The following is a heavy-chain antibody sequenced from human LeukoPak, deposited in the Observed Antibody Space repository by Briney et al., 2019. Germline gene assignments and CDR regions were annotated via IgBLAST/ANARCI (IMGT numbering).Heavy chain of an antibody. CDR2: IYYSGST. J-gene: IGHJ6*03. D-gene: IGHD6-6*01. Sequence: SETLSLTCTVSGDSVISTNYYGGWIRQPPGKGLEWIGSIYYSGSTYYNPSLKSRVTISVDTSKNQFSLKLSSVTAADTAVYYCAGSIAARSGQRLSWPYYYYYYYMDVWGKGTTVTVSS. CDR1: GDSVISTNYY. V-gene: IGHV4-39*07. CDR3: AGSIAARSGQRLSWPYYYYYYYMDV.